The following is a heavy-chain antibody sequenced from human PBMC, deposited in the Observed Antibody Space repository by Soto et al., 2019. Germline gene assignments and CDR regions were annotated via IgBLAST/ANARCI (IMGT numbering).Heavy chain of an antibody. CDR3: AREDRGGYSGYDGTATYYYGMDV. V-gene: IGHV3-7*03. CDR1: GFTFSSYW. D-gene: IGHD5-12*01. J-gene: IGHJ6*02. CDR2: IKQDGSEK. Sequence: GGSLRVSCAASGFTFSSYWMSWVRQAPGKGLEWVANIKQDGSEKYYVDSVKGRFTISRDNAKNSLYLQMNSLRAEDTAVYYCAREDRGGYSGYDGTATYYYGMDVWGQGTTVTVSS.